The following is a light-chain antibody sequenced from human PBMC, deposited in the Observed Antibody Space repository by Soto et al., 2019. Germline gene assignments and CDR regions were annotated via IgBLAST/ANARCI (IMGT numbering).Light chain of an antibody. Sequence: EIVLTQFPATLSLSPGERASLSCRASQSVSSYLAWYQQKPGQAPRLLIYDASNRASGIPARFSGSGSGTDFTLTIRSLEPEEFSVYYCHHRNIWPTFGPGTKVDIK. CDR1: QSVSSY. CDR2: DAS. CDR3: HHRNIWPT. J-gene: IGKJ3*01. V-gene: IGKV3-11*01.